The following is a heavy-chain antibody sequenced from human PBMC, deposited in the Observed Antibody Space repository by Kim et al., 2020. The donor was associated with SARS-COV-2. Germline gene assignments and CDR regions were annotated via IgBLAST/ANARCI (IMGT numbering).Heavy chain of an antibody. CDR2: IESSGVKV. Sequence: GGSLRLSCSASGFTFSSLAMSWVRQAEGKGLEWVSAIESSGVKVTYAAAVKGRFTVSRDNSRNTLFLHITALRVEDTAVYYCAKDWIDGNSDSWGQGTLVTVSS. J-gene: IGHJ4*02. D-gene: IGHD2-2*03. V-gene: IGHV3-23*01. CDR3: AKDWIDGNSDS. CDR1: GFTFSSLA.